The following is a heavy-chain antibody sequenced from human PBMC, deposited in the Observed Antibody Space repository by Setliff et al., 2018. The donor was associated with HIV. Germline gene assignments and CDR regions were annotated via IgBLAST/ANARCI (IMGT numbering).Heavy chain of an antibody. J-gene: IGHJ6*02. D-gene: IGHD6-19*01. V-gene: IGHV4-39*07. Sequence: SETLSLTCTVSGGSISSSSYYWGWIRQPPGKGLEWIGSIYYSGSTYYNPSLKSRVTISVDTSKNQFSLKLSSVTAADTAVYYCARDLYSSDWYGLYYYGMDVWGQGTTVTVSS. CDR3: ARDLYSSDWYGLYYYGMDV. CDR2: IYYSGST. CDR1: GGSISSSSYY.